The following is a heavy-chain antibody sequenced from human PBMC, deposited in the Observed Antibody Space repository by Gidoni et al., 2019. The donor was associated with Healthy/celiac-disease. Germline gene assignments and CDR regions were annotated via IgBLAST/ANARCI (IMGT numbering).Heavy chain of an antibody. D-gene: IGHD3-22*01. CDR2: ISGSVGST. CDR1: GFTFSSYA. CDR3: AKDAPTTHINYYDSSGYAI. Sequence: EVQLLASGGGLVQPGGSLRLSCAASGFTFSSYAMSWFRQAPGKGMEWVSAISGSVGSTYYADSVKGRFTISRDNSKNTLYLQMNSLRAEDTAVYYCAKDAPTTHINYYDSSGYAIWGQGTLVTVSS. V-gene: IGHV3-23*01. J-gene: IGHJ4*02.